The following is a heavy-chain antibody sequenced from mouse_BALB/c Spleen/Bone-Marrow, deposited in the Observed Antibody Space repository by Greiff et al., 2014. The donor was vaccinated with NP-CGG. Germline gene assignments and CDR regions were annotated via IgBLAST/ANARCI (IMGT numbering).Heavy chain of an antibody. CDR3: ARHRYYFDY. J-gene: IGHJ2*01. CDR2: ISSGGGST. Sequence: EVQRVESGGGLVKPGGSLKLSCAASGFAFSSYDMSWVRQTPEKRLEWVAYISSGGGSTYYPDTVKGRFTISRDNAKNTLYLQMSSLKSEDTAMYYCARHRYYFDYWGQGTTLTVPS. CDR1: GFAFSSYD. V-gene: IGHV5-12-1*01.